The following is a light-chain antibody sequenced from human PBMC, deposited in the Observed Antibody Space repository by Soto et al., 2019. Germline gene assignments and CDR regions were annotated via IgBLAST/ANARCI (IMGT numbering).Light chain of an antibody. V-gene: IGLV1-40*01. CDR3: QSYDSSLSGVV. CDR1: SSNIGAGYD. J-gene: IGLJ2*01. Sequence: QPVLTQPPSVSGAPGQRVTISCTGSSSNIGAGYDVHWYQQLPGTAPKLLIDGNINRPSGVPDRFSGSKSVTSASLAITGLQAEDEADYYCQSYDSSLSGVVFGGGTKLTVL. CDR2: GNI.